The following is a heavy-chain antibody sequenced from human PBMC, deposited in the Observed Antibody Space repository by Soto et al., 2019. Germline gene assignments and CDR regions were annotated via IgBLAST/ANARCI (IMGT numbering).Heavy chain of an antibody. CDR1: GFIFSSYS. V-gene: IGHV3-21*06. J-gene: IGHJ1*01. Sequence: PGGSLRLSCAASGFIFSSYSMVWVRQAPGKGLDWVASISSSRNSIHYADSVKGRFTISRDNAKNSVFLQMNSLRVEDTGVYFCAGDRSDDRFVQYFQHWGQGTQVTVS. CDR2: ISSSRNSI. D-gene: IGHD3-3*01. CDR3: AGDRSDDRFVQYFQH.